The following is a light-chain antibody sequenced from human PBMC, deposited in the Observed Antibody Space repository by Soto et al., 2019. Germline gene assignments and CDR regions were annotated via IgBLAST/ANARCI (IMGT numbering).Light chain of an antibody. Sequence: QSALTQSPSASGSPGQSVTISCTGTSSDVGGYNYVSWYQQHPGKAPKLIIYEVSKRPSGVPDRFSGSNSGNTASLTVSGLQAEDEADDYCSSYAGSNNFVVFGGGTKLTVL. CDR3: SSYAGSNNFVV. V-gene: IGLV2-8*01. CDR2: EVS. J-gene: IGLJ2*01. CDR1: SSDVGGYNY.